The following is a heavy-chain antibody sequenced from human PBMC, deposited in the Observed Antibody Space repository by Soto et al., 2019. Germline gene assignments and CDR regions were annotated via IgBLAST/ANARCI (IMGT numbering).Heavy chain of an antibody. CDR3: ARDGDSGYGPLGY. D-gene: IGHD5-12*01. CDR1: GFTVSSHY. J-gene: IGHJ4*02. Sequence: VQLVESGGGLIQPGGSLRLSCAASGFTVSSHYMSWVRQAPGTGLEWVSLIYGGGSTYYADSVKGRFTISRDSSKNTLYLQMNNLRPEDTALYYCARDGDSGYGPLGYWGQGTLVTVSS. V-gene: IGHV3-53*01. CDR2: IYGGGST.